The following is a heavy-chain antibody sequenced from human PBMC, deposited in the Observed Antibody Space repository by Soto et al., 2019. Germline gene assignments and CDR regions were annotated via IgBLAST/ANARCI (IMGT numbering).Heavy chain of an antibody. CDR3: ARSRFPGHFDY. CDR1: GGSISSYY. D-gene: IGHD3-10*01. Sequence: SETMSLTCTVSGGSISSYYWSWIRQPPGKGLEWIGYIYYSGSTNYNPSLKSRVTISVDTSKNQFSLKLSSVTAADTAVYYCARSRFPGHFDYWGQGTLVTAPQ. CDR2: IYYSGST. V-gene: IGHV4-59*01. J-gene: IGHJ4*02.